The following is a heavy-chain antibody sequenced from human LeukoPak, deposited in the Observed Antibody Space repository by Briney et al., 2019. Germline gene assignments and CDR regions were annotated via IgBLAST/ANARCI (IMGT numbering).Heavy chain of an antibody. CDR3: ARLDYYDSSGLIDY. D-gene: IGHD3-22*01. Sequence: PSETLSLTGTVSGGSITSRNYYWGWIRQPPGKGLEWIGTIYDSGSTYYNPSLKSRVTISVDTSKNQFPLKLNSVTAADTAVYYCARLDYYDSSGLIDYWGQGTLVIVSS. V-gene: IGHV4-39*01. CDR1: GGSITSRNYY. CDR2: IYDSGST. J-gene: IGHJ4*02.